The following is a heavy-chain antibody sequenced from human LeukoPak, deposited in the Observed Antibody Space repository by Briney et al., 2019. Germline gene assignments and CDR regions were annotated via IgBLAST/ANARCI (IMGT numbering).Heavy chain of an antibody. D-gene: IGHD2/OR15-2a*01. Sequence: PGGSLRLSCAASGFTFSTYTMNWVRQAPGKGLEWVSYISSSSSTIYYADSVKGRFTISRDNGKNSLYLQMNSLRAEDTAVYYCASSTPEYLYYYMDVWGKGTTVTVSS. CDR2: ISSSSSTI. V-gene: IGHV3-48*01. J-gene: IGHJ6*03. CDR3: ASSTPEYLYYYMDV. CDR1: GFTFSTYT.